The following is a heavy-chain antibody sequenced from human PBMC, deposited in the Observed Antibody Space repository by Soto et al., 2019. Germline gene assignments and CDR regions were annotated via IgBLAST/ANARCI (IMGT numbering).Heavy chain of an antibody. V-gene: IGHV1-46*01. CDR1: GYTFTSYY. CDR2: INPSGGST. D-gene: IGHD6-13*01. J-gene: IGHJ6*02. CDR3: ARSGNKYSSSWYPSVSYGMDV. Sequence: ASVKVSCKASGYTFTSYYMHWVRQAPGQGLEWMGIINPSGGSTSYAQKFQGRVTMTRDTSTSTVYMELSSLRSEDTAVYYCARSGNKYSSSWYPSVSYGMDVWGQGTTVTVSS.